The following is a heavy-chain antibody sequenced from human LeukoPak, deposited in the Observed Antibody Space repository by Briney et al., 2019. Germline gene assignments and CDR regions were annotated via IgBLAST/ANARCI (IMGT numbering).Heavy chain of an antibody. CDR2: TYYRSKWYN. Sequence: SQTLSLTCVISGDSVSSNSAAWNWIRQSPSRGLEWLGRTYYRSKWYNDYAVSVKSRITINPDTSKNQFSLQLNSVIPEDTAVYYCARDRQLDPHEPGAPPFDYWGQGSLVSVSS. CDR3: ARDRQLDPHEPGAPPFDY. D-gene: IGHD1-1*01. J-gene: IGHJ4*02. V-gene: IGHV6-1*01. CDR1: GDSVSSNSAA.